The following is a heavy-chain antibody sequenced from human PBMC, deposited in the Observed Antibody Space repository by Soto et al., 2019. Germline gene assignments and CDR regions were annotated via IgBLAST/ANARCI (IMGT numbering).Heavy chain of an antibody. CDR2: ISSSGSTI. CDR1: GFTFSSYE. Sequence: GGSLRLSCAASGFTFSSYEMNWVRQAPGKGLEWVSYISSSGSTIYYADSVKGRFTISRDNAKNSLYLQRNSLRAEDTAFYYWASDQPFITGTTAFDIWGQGTMVTVSS. D-gene: IGHD1-20*01. CDR3: ASDQPFITGTTAFDI. V-gene: IGHV3-48*03. J-gene: IGHJ3*02.